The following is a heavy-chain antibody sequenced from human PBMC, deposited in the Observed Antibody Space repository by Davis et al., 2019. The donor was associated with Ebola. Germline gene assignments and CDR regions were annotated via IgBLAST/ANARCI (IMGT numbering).Heavy chain of an antibody. Sequence: SGPTLVKPTQTLTLTCTFSGFSLSTSGVGVGWIRQPPGKALEWLALIYWDDDKRYSPSLKSRLTITKDTSKTQVVLTMTNMDPVDTATYYCAHSSSYYDFWSGSQEAGAFDIWGQGTMVTVSS. J-gene: IGHJ3*02. CDR3: AHSSSYYDFWSGSQEAGAFDI. V-gene: IGHV2-5*02. CDR2: IYWDDDK. CDR1: GFSLSTSGVG. D-gene: IGHD3-3*01.